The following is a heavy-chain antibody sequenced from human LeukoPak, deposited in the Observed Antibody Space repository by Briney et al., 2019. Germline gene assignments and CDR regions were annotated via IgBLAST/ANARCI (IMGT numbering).Heavy chain of an antibody. Sequence: GRSLRLSCAASGFTFSSYGMHWARQAPGKGLEWVASINHNGNVNYYVDSVKGRFTISRDNAKNSLYLQMSNLRAEDTAVYFWAGGGGLDIWGQGATVIVSS. J-gene: IGHJ6*02. CDR2: INHNGNVN. D-gene: IGHD3-16*01. CDR1: GFTFSSYG. V-gene: IGHV3-7*03. CDR3: AGGGGLDI.